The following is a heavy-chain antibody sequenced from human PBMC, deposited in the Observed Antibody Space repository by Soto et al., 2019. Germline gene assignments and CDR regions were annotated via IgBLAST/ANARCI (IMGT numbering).Heavy chain of an antibody. CDR2: ISGSGASI. CDR3: ARTPGVTTMITCFDH. V-gene: IGHV3-23*01. J-gene: IGHJ4*02. D-gene: IGHD3-16*01. CDR1: GFTFKKYA. Sequence: GSLRLSWVASGFTFKKYALALVPPAPGKGKERVSAISGSGASIYNTDSVKGRFTISSDNSNNTLYLQMQSKRAKDTAVDDCARTPGVTTMITCFDHWGQGTTVTVSS.